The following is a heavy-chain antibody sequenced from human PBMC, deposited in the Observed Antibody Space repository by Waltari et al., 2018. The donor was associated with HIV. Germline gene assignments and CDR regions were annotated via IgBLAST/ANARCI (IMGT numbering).Heavy chain of an antibody. Sequence: QEQLVESGGGVVQPGRSLRLSCVVSGFTFSNYGVHWVRQAPGKGLEWVAGSSYDGSNIYYGEFVRGRFTISRDNSKNTLFLQMNSLRAEDTGVYYCAKSYYHGSGREGFDYWCQGTLVTVSS. V-gene: IGHV3-30*18. CDR3: AKSYYHGSGREGFDY. CDR2: SSYDGSNI. CDR1: GFTFSNYG. J-gene: IGHJ4*02. D-gene: IGHD3-10*01.